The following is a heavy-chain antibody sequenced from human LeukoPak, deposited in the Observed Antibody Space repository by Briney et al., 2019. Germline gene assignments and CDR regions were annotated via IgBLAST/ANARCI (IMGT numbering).Heavy chain of an antibody. J-gene: IGHJ4*02. V-gene: IGHV3-23*01. CDR3: AKGSIVVVTGYFDY. D-gene: IGHD2-21*02. CDR1: GFTFSSYA. CDR2: ITASGDNT. Sequence: GGSLRLSCAASGFTFSSYAVSWVRQGPGKGLERVSGITASGDNTYYADSVKGRFNISRDNSKSTLYLQMNSLRAEDTAVYYCAKGSIVVVTGYFDYWGQGTLVTVSS.